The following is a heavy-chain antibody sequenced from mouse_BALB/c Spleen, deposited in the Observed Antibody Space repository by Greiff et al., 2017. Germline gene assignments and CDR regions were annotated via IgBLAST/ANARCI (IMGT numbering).Heavy chain of an antibody. D-gene: IGHD1-1*01. CDR1: GYSLTSYG. V-gene: IGHV2-9*02. CDR3: AGSSGYGFAY. J-gene: IGHJ3*01. Sequence: QVQLQESGPGLVAPSQSLSITCTVSGYSLTSYGVHWVSQPPGKGLEWLGVIWAGGSTNNNSALMSRLSISKDNSNGQVFLKMIRLQTDDTAMYYCAGSSGYGFAYWGQGTLVTVSA. CDR2: IWAGGST.